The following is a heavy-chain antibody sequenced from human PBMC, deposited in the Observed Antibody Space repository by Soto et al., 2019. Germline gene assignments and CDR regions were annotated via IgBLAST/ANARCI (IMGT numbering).Heavy chain of an antibody. CDR1: GFIFSKYG. D-gene: IGHD3-10*01. Sequence: QVQLVESGGGVVQPGRSLRLSCGASGFIFSKYGMHWVRQAPGKGLEWVAVISYDGSNKYYAESVKGRFIISRDKSENTLYLQMNSLRAEDTALYYCAKDLGSGKPYYYYAMDVWSQGTTVTVSS. CDR3: AKDLGSGKPYYYYAMDV. J-gene: IGHJ6*02. CDR2: ISYDGSNK. V-gene: IGHV3-30*18.